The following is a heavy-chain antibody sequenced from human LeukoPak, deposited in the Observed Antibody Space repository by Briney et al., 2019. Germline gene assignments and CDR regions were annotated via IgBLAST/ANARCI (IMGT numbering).Heavy chain of an antibody. Sequence: SETLSLNCTVSGGSINSHSYYWGWTRQPPGRGLEWIGSVYYDGTSYAKPSLKSRVAVFVDTSTDQFSLDLSFVTASDTAVYYCARHISTIAGYFDSCGQGTLVSVSS. CDR2: VYYDGTS. CDR1: GGSINSHSYY. V-gene: IGHV4-39*01. J-gene: IGHJ4*02. D-gene: IGHD5-24*01. CDR3: ARHISTIAGYFDS.